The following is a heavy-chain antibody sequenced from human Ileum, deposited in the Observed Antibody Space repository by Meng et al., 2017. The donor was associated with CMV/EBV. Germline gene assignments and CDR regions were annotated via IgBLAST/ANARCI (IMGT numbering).Heavy chain of an antibody. J-gene: IGHJ6*02. D-gene: IGHD7-27*01. V-gene: IGHV4-59*01. CDR2: IYYNGGNT. CDR1: GGSMSGYY. CDR3: ARAGRGMDV. Sequence: SETLSLTCTVSGGSMSGYYWSWNRQSPGKGLERIGYIYYNGGNTNYNPSLKSRVTISVDTSKNQFSLKLRSVTAADTAVYYCARAGRGMDVWGQGTTVTVSS.